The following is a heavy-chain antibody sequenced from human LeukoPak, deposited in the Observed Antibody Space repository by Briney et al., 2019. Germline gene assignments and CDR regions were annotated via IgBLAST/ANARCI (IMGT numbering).Heavy chain of an antibody. CDR1: GSTFSSYA. CDR3: AKLAHYDFWSVNGNWFDP. Sequence: GGSLRLSCAASGSTFSSYAMSWVRQAPGKGLEWVSAISGSGGSTYYADSVKGRFTISRDNSKNTLHLQMSSLRAEDTAVYYCAKLAHYDFWSVNGNWFDPWGQGTLVTVSS. CDR2: ISGSGGST. D-gene: IGHD3-3*01. V-gene: IGHV3-23*01. J-gene: IGHJ5*02.